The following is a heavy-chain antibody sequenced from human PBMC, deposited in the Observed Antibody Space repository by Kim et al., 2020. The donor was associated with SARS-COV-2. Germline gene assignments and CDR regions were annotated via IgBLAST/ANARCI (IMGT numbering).Heavy chain of an antibody. Sequence: SETLSLTCAVYGGSFSGFYWTYIRQSPTKGLEWIGDIDHSGATNYNPSLGGRVTMSVDTSKNQFSLRLRSVTRADTAVYYCARWRYSLAPWDYFYGLDVWGQGTTVSVS. CDR2: IDHSGAT. CDR1: GGSFSGFY. CDR3: ARWRYSLAPWDYFYGLDV. D-gene: IGHD5-12*01. J-gene: IGHJ6*02. V-gene: IGHV4-34*01.